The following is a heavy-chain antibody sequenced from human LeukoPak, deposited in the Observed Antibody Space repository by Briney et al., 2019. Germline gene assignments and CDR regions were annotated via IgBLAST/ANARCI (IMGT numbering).Heavy chain of an antibody. CDR2: IWYDGSNK. D-gene: IGHD3-22*01. Sequence: PGGSLRLSCAASGFTFSSYGMHWVRQAPGKGLEWVAVIWYDGSNKYYADSVKGRFTISRDNSKNTLYLQMNSLRAEDTAVYYCARDHYYYDSSGSPGYWGQGTLVTVSS. J-gene: IGHJ4*02. V-gene: IGHV3-33*01. CDR1: GFTFSSYG. CDR3: ARDHYYYDSSGSPGY.